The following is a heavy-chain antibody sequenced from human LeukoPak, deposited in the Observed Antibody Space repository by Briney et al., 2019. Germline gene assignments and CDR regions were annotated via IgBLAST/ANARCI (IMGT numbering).Heavy chain of an antibody. Sequence: PSETLSLTCSVSGGSISRNTHYCGWIRQPPGTGLEWIGSIHYSGSTYYNPSLKSRVTISLDTSKNQFSLKVTSVTAADTAVYYCASYWNYGWFDPWGQGTLVTVSS. CDR2: IHYSGST. CDR1: GGSISRNTHY. J-gene: IGHJ5*02. V-gene: IGHV4-39*01. D-gene: IGHD1-7*01. CDR3: ASYWNYGWFDP.